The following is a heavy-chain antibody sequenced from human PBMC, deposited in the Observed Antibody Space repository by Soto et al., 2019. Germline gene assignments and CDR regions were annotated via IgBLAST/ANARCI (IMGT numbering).Heavy chain of an antibody. D-gene: IGHD6-6*01. CDR2: ISSSGSTI. J-gene: IGHJ6*02. CDR1: GFTFSSYE. Sequence: GGSLRLSCAASGFTFSSYEMNWVRQAPGKGLEWVSYISSSGSTIYYADSVKGRFTISRDNAKNSLYLQMNSLRAEDTAVYYCASDIEARPYSYYGMDVWGQGTTVTVSS. V-gene: IGHV3-48*03. CDR3: ASDIEARPYSYYGMDV.